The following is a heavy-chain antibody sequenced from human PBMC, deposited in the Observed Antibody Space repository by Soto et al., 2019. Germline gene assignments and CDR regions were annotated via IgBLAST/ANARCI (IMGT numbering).Heavy chain of an antibody. Sequence: QVQLVESGGGVVQPGRSLRLSCAASGFTFSSYAMHWVRQAPGKGLEWVAVISYDGSNKYYADSVKGRFTISRDNSKNTLYLQMNSLRAEDTAVYYCARSRIVVVTAESWWFDPWGQGTLVTVSS. V-gene: IGHV3-30-3*01. CDR1: GFTFSSYA. CDR2: ISYDGSNK. D-gene: IGHD2-21*02. J-gene: IGHJ5*02. CDR3: ARSRIVVVTAESWWFDP.